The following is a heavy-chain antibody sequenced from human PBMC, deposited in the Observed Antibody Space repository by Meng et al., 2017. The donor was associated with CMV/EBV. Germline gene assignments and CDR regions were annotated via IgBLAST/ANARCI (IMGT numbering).Heavy chain of an antibody. V-gene: IGHV4-61*01. D-gene: IGHD2-2*02. CDR1: GGSVSSGSYY. J-gene: IGHJ6*02. CDR2: IYYSGST. Sequence: SETLSLTCTVSGGSVSSGSYYWSWLRQPPGKGLEWIGYIYYSGSTNYNPSLKSRVTISVDTSKNQFSLKLSSVTAADTAVYYCARESIVVVPAAIGAGYYYYGMDVWGQGTTVTVSS. CDR3: ARESIVVVPAAIGAGYYYYGMDV.